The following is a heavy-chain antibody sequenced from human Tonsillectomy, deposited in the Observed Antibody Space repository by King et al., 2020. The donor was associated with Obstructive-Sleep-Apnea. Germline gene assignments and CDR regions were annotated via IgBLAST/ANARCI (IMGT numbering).Heavy chain of an antibody. Sequence: QLQESGPGLVKPSETLSLTCSVSGGSISNYYWSWIRQPPGKGLEGIGYISDSGTTNYNPSLKRGVIISADTSKNQLSLKLSSVTAADTAVYYCARAYCHNSVCWGRVDAFDIWGQGTVVIVSS. D-gene: IGHD2-21*01. J-gene: IGHJ3*02. CDR2: ISDSGTT. CDR1: GGSISNYY. CDR3: ARAYCHNSVCWGRVDAFDI. V-gene: IGHV4-59*01.